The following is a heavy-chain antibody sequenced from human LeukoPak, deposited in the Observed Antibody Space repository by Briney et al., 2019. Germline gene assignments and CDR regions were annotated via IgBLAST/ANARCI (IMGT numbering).Heavy chain of an antibody. CDR3: AREASKGYCSSTSCYSWFDP. CDR1: GGSVSSGSYY. Sequence: SETLSLTCTVSGGSVSSGSYYWSWIRQHPGKGLEWIGYIYYSGSTYYNPSLKSRVTISVDTSKNQFSLKLSSVTAADTAVYYCAREASKGYCSSTSCYSWFDPWGQGTLVTVSS. D-gene: IGHD2-2*02. CDR2: IYYSGST. V-gene: IGHV4-31*03. J-gene: IGHJ5*02.